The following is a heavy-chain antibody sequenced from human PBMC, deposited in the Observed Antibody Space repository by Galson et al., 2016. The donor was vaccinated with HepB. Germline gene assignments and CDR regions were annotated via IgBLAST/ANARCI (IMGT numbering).Heavy chain of an antibody. CDR2: INGDGTTT. D-gene: IGHD3-16*01. V-gene: IGHV3-74*01. CDR3: ARFFEGLSLGESSS. J-gene: IGHJ5*02. CDR1: GFTFRSSW. Sequence: SLRLSCAASGFTFRSSWMHWVRQPPGKGLLWVARINGDGTTTNYADSVKGRFTISRDNVRNTLYLQMDSLRVEDTAVYFCARFFEGLSLGESSSWGQGSLITVSS.